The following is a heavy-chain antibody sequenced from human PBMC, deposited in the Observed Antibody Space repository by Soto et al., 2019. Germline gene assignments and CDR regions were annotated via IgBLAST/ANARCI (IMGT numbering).Heavy chain of an antibody. CDR3: ARDLRVGANSDACDV. Sequence: QLVQSGAEVKKPGASMKVSCQASGYSFDSFGISWVRQAPGQGLEWMGRVNAHNHITKYAQKFQGRVIITRDTSTSTDYLEVRSLRSDDTAVNYCARDLRVGANSDACDVWGQGTMVTVSS. CDR2: VNAHNHIT. CDR1: GYSFDSFG. V-gene: IGHV1-18*01. J-gene: IGHJ3*01. D-gene: IGHD1-26*01.